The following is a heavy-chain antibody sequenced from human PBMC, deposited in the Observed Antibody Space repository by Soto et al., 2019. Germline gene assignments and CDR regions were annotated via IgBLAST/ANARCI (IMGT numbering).Heavy chain of an antibody. CDR1: GFTFSSYG. D-gene: IGHD3-10*02. J-gene: IGHJ6*02. V-gene: IGHV3-33*01. CDR2: IWYVGSNK. CDR3: ARDPISFCSGSYPSSYYYYGMDG. Sequence: PGGSLRLSCAASGFTFSSYGMHWVRQAPGKGLEWVAVIWYVGSNKYYADSVKGRFTISRDNSKNTLYLQMNSLRAEDTAVYYCARDPISFCSGSYPSSYYYYGMDGWGQGTTVTVSS.